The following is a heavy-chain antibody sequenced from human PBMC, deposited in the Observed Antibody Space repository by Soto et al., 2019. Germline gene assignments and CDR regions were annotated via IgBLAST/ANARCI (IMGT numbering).Heavy chain of an antibody. Sequence: QVQLVESGGGVVQPGRSLRLSCAASGFTFSSYAMHWVRQAPGKGLEWVAVISYDGSNKYYADSVKGRFTISRDNAKNTLHLQMNSLRAEDTAVYYCTRERYSSGSTYDDGMDVLGQGTTVTVSS. CDR1: GFTFSSYA. D-gene: IGHD6-19*01. J-gene: IGHJ6*02. V-gene: IGHV3-30-3*01. CDR2: ISYDGSNK. CDR3: TRERYSSGSTYDDGMDV.